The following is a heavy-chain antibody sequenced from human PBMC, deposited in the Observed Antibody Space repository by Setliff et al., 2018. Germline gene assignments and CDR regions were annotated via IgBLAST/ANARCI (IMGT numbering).Heavy chain of an antibody. CDR1: GGTFSSYA. Sequence: SVKVSCKASGGTFSSYAISWVRQAPGQGLEWMGRIIPIFGTADYAQKFQGRVTITADESTTTFYMEVSSLRSDDTAVYYCAGEFYSFGSGYTDRQYYFYGMDVWGQGTTVTVPS. CDR2: IIPIFGTA. V-gene: IGHV1-69*13. CDR3: AGEFYSFGSGYTDRQYYFYGMDV. J-gene: IGHJ6*02. D-gene: IGHD3-3*01.